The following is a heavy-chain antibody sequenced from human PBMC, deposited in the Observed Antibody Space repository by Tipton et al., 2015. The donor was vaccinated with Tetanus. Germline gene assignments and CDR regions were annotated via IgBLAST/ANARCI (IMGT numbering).Heavy chain of an antibody. CDR1: GGSISPFY. J-gene: IGHJ4*02. D-gene: IGHD7-27*01. V-gene: IGHV4-59*01. CDR3: ARATNWLGRDFDH. Sequence: TLSLTCTVSGGSISPFYWNWIRQSPGKGLEWIGYIYYSGNTNYNPSLKSRVTMSVDTSKNQFSLKLNSVTAGDTAVYYCARATNWLGRDFDHWGQGTLVTVSS. CDR2: IYYSGNT.